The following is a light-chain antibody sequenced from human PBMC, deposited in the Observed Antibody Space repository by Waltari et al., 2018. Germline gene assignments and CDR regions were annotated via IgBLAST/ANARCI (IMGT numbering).Light chain of an antibody. V-gene: IGLV3-21*01. CDR1: DIVGKT. J-gene: IGLJ1*01. CDR2: HNS. CDR3: QVWDSDRDHYV. Sequence: SSALIQPPSVSVAPGNTATLTGGGSDIVGKTVHWYLQNAGQAPTLVIYHNSNRPSGIPQRVSGSKSGGTAALTINRVEAGDEGDYFCQVWDSDRDHYVFGSGTTVSVL.